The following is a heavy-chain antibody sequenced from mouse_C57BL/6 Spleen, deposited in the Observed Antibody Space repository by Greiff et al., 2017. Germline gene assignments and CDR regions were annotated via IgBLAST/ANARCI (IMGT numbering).Heavy chain of an antibody. J-gene: IGHJ3*01. V-gene: IGHV1-64*01. D-gene: IGHD2-4*01. Sequence: VQLQQPGAELVKPGASVKLSCKASGYTFTSYWMHWVKQRPGQGLEWIGMIHPNSGSTNYNEKFKSKATLTVDKSSSTAYMQLSSLTSEDSAVYYCAREDYYDSSGFADWGQGTLVTVAA. CDR1: GYTFTSYW. CDR2: IHPNSGST. CDR3: AREDYYDSSGFAD.